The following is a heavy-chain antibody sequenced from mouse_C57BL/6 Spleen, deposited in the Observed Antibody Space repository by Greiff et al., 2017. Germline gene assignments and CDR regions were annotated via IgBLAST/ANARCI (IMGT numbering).Heavy chain of an antibody. Sequence: DVMLVESGGGLVKPGGSLKLSCAASGFTFSSYAMSWVRQTPEKRLEWVATISDGGSYTYYPDNVKGRFTISRDNAKNNLYLQMSHLKSEDTAMYYCAREDYRAMDYWGQGTSVTVSS. CDR1: GFTFSSYA. CDR2: ISDGGSYT. CDR3: AREDYRAMDY. J-gene: IGHJ4*01. D-gene: IGHD2-13*01. V-gene: IGHV5-4*01.